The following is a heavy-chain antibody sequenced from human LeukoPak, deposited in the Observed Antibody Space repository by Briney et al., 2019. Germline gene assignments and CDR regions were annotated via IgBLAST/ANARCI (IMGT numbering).Heavy chain of an antibody. D-gene: IGHD3-22*01. CDR1: GGSISGYY. CDR2: IYYSGST. Sequence: SETLSLTCTVSGGSISGYYWNWLRQPPGKGLVWIGYIYYSGSTNYNPSLKSRVTISVDTSKNQFSLKLSSVTAADTAVYYCARGADSSGYYSIFHFDYWGQGTLVTVSP. CDR3: ARGADSSGYYSIFHFDY. V-gene: IGHV4-59*01. J-gene: IGHJ4*02.